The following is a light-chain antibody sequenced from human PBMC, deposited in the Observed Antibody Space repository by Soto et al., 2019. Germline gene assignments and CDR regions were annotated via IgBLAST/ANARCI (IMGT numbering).Light chain of an antibody. CDR3: QQYGSSPTT. CDR1: QSVSSSY. CDR2: GAS. V-gene: IGKV3-20*01. Sequence: EIVLTQSPGTLSLSPGERATLSCRASQSVSSSYLAWYQQKPGPAPRLRIYGASSRATGIPDRFSGSGSGTDFTLTISRLEPEDFAVYYCQQYGSSPTTFGQGTKVEIK. J-gene: IGKJ1*01.